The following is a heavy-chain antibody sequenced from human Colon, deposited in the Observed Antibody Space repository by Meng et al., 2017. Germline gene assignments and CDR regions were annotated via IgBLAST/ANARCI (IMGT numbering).Heavy chain of an antibody. CDR3: TRGLEFYRFEY. CDR2: TYYRAKWNH. CDR1: GDSVSSKTAV. D-gene: IGHD3-16*02. Sequence: GPSAGKPTPALPLTCAVLGDSVSSKTAVWNWIRQSPSRGLEWLGRTYYRAKWNHDYAESLRGRITINPDTSNNQISLQLNSVTPEDTAVYYCTRGLEFYRFEYWGQGTLVTVSS. J-gene: IGHJ4*02. V-gene: IGHV6-1*01.